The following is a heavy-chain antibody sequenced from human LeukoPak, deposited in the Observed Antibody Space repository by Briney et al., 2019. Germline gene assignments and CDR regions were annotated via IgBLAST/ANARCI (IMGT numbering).Heavy chain of an antibody. V-gene: IGHV4-34*01. CDR1: GGSFRVYY. Sequence: SETLSLTCAVYGGSFRVYYWGWIRQPPGKGREWIGEINHSGSTNYNPSLKSRVTISVDTSKNQFSLKLSSVTAADTAVYYCARGTGRGANDYWGQGTLVTVSS. CDR2: INHSGST. J-gene: IGHJ4*02. D-gene: IGHD1-26*01. CDR3: ARGTGRGANDY.